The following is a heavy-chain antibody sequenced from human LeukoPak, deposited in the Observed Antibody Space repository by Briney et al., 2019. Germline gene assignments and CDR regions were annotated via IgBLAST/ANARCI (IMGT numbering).Heavy chain of an antibody. CDR2: IRYDGTNK. J-gene: IGHJ4*02. Sequence: GGSLRLSCAASGFTFSSYGMHWIRQAPGKGLERVAFIRYDGTNKYYADSVKGRFTNSRENSKNTLYLQMNSLRAEDTAVYYCAKTMSPYYYDSSGFWGQGTLVTVSS. CDR3: AKTMSPYYYDSSGF. V-gene: IGHV3-30*02. CDR1: GFTFSSYG. D-gene: IGHD3-22*01.